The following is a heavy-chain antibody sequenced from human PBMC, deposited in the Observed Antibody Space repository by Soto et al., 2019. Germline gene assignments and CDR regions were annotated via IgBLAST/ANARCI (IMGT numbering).Heavy chain of an antibody. D-gene: IGHD3-22*01. J-gene: IGHJ6*02. V-gene: IGHV1-69*13. CDR3: ARGRDSSGPGDYYYYGMDV. CDR1: GGTFSSYA. Sequence: ASVKVSCKASGGTFSSYAISWVRQAPGQGLEWMGGIIPIFGTANYAQKFQGRVTITADESTSTAYMELSSLRSEDTAVYYCARGRDSSGPGDYYYYGMDVWGQGTTVTVSS. CDR2: IIPIFGTA.